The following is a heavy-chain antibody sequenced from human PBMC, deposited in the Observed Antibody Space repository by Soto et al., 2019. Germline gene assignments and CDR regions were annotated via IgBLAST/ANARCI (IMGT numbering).Heavy chain of an antibody. Sequence: QVQLVQSGAEVKKPESSVKVSCKGSGGVFRNYAINWVRQAPGQGLEWMGGIIPVFGTADYPQKFQGRVTITADESPTTAYMELTGLKTEDTAVYFCARDRWGSYAFDSWGQGTLVTVAS. D-gene: IGHD1-26*01. CDR1: GGVFRNYA. CDR3: ARDRWGSYAFDS. J-gene: IGHJ5*01. V-gene: IGHV1-69*01. CDR2: IIPVFGTA.